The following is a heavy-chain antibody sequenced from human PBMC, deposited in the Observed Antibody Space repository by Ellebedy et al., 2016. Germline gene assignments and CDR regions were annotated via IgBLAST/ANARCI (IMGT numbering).Heavy chain of an antibody. CDR2: IKSKTDGGTT. J-gene: IGHJ4*02. CDR1: GFTSSNAW. D-gene: IGHD1-7*01. CDR3: TTDPNWNYVC. Sequence: GESLKISCAASGFTSSNAWMNWVRQAPGKGLEWVGRIKSKTDGGTTDYAAPVKGRFTISRDDSKNTLYLQMNSLKTEDTAVYYCTTDPNWNYVCWGQGTLVTVSS. V-gene: IGHV3-15*07.